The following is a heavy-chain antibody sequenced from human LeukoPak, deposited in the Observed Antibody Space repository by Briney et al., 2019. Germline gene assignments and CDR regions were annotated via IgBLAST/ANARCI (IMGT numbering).Heavy chain of an antibody. CDR1: GVNFSSCA. V-gene: IGHV3-23*01. J-gene: IGHJ4*02. D-gene: IGHD3-3*01. Sequence: PGGSLRLSCGACGVNFSSCARSGVRRAPGKGREGVSGICGSGGSTYYAASVTGRLTISRDTSKTTLYLQMNSLRAEDTAVYYCSYDFWSGYRHGAPIDYWGQGTLVTASS. CDR3: SYDFWSGYRHGAPIDY. CDR2: ICGSGGST.